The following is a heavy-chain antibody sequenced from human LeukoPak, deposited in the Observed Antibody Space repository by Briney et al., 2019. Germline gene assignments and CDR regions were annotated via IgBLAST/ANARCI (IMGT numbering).Heavy chain of an antibody. J-gene: IGHJ4*02. D-gene: IGHD6-19*01. Sequence: PSETLSLTCTVSGGSISSSSYYWGWIRQPPGKGLEWIGSIYYSGSTYYNPSLKSRATISVDTSKNQFSLKLSSVTAADTAVYYCARLLVVAGHFDYWGQGTLVTVSS. CDR2: IYYSGST. CDR3: ARLLVVAGHFDY. V-gene: IGHV4-39*01. CDR1: GGSISSSSYY.